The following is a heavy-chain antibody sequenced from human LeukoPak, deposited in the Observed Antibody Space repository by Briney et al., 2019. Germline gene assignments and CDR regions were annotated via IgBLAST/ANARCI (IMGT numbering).Heavy chain of an antibody. J-gene: IGHJ3*02. CDR1: GYSFTSYW. V-gene: IGHV5-51*01. D-gene: IGHD3-22*01. CDR3: AKHYYDSSGYDWGAFDI. CDR2: IYPGDSDT. Sequence: PGESLKISCKGSGYSFTSYWIGWVRQMPGKGLERLGIIYPGDSDTTYSPSFRGQVTISADKSISTAYLQWSSLKASDTAMYYCAKHYYDSSGYDWGAFDIWGQGTMVTVSS.